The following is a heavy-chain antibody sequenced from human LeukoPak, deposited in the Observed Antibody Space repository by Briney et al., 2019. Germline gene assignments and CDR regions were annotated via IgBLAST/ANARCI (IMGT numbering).Heavy chain of an antibody. Sequence: GGSLRLSCATSGFSFTDYPMNWVRQAPGKGLEWISNIRTTAEGAKYAYYADSVKGRVTISRDDGKNTLYLHMNSPRDDDTAVYYCATDQRYAFDYWGQGIPVTVSS. CDR2: IRTTAEGAKYA. D-gene: IGHD3-9*01. J-gene: IGHJ4*02. CDR3: ATDQRYAFDY. V-gene: IGHV3-48*02. CDR1: GFSFTDYP.